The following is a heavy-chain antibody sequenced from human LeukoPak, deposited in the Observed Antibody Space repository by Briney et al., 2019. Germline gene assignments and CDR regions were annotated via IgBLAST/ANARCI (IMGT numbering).Heavy chain of an antibody. J-gene: IGHJ5*02. Sequence: GRSLRLSCAVSGFTFSTYSMSWVRQAPGKGLEWVAVISADGKNKNHADSVKGRFTISRDNARNSLYLQMNNLRGEDTAIYYCARDAGNSGYGCDLWGQGTLVTVSS. V-gene: IGHV3-30*04. CDR2: ISADGKNK. D-gene: IGHD5-12*01. CDR1: GFTFSTYS. CDR3: ARDAGNSGYGCDL.